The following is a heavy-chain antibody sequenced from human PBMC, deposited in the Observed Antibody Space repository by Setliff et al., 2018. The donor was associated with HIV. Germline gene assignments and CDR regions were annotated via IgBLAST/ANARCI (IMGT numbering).Heavy chain of an antibody. D-gene: IGHD3-10*02. Sequence: ASVKSPARLLATPLTPIVSPGRDRPLDKGLSGWDGSAYNGRISVYNGNTNYAQKLQGRVTMTTDTSTSTAYMELRSLRSDDTAVYYCARDRPYMFRGASPQYYYGMDVWGQGTTVTVSS. CDR3: ARDRPYMFRGASPQYYYGMDV. V-gene: IGHV1-18*01. J-gene: IGHJ6*02. CDR1: ATPLTPIV. CDR2: SAYNGRISVYNGNT.